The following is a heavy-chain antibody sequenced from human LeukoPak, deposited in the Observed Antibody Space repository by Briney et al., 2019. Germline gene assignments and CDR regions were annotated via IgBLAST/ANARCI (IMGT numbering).Heavy chain of an antibody. CDR2: IKQDGSEK. Sequence: GGSLRLSCAASGFTFSSYWMSWVRQAPGKGLEWVANIKQDGSEKYYVDSVKGRFTISRDNAKNSLYLQMNSLRAEDTAVYYCARGGRRMIVVVNFDYWGQGTLVTVSS. J-gene: IGHJ4*02. D-gene: IGHD3-22*01. CDR3: ARGGRRMIVVVNFDY. CDR1: GFTFSSYW. V-gene: IGHV3-7*01.